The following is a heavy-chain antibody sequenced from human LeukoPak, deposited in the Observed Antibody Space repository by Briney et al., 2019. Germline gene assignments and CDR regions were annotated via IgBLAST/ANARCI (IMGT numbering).Heavy chain of an antibody. D-gene: IGHD3-10*01. CDR3: ARGSSYGSGSYFY. V-gene: IGHV4-34*01. CDR2: INHSGST. J-gene: IGHJ4*02. Sequence: PSETLSLTCTVSGGSISSYYWSWIRQPPGKGLEWIGEINHSGSTNYNPSLKSRVTISVDTSKNQFSLKLSSVTAADTAVYYCARGSSYGSGSYFYWGQGTLVTVSS. CDR1: GGSISSYY.